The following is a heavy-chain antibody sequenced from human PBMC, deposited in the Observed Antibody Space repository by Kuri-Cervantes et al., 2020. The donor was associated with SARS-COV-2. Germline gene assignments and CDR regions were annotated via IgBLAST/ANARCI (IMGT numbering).Heavy chain of an antibody. J-gene: IGHJ4*02. CDR3: ARDSGSDY. D-gene: IGHD3-10*01. V-gene: IGHV3-21*01. CDR1: GFNFSRTD. CDR2: ISSSSSYI. Sequence: GESLKISCAASGFNFSRTDMHWVRQAPGKGLEWVSSISSSSSYIYYADSVKGRFTISRDNAKNSLYLQMNSLRAEDTAVYYCARDSGSDYWGQGTLVTVSS.